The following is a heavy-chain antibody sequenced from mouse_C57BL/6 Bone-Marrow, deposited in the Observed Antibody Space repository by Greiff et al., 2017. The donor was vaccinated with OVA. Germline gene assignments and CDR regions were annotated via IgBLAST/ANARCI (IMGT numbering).Heavy chain of an antibody. CDR1: GFNIKDDY. CDR3: TVYCYGSSPFAY. J-gene: IGHJ3*01. Sequence: EVKVEESGAELVRPGASVKLSCTASGFNIKDDYMHWVKQRPEQGLEWIGWIDPENGDTEYASKFQGKATITADTSSNTAYLQLSSLTSEDTAVYYCTVYCYGSSPFAYWGQGTLVTVSA. CDR2: IDPENGDT. V-gene: IGHV14-4*01. D-gene: IGHD1-1*01.